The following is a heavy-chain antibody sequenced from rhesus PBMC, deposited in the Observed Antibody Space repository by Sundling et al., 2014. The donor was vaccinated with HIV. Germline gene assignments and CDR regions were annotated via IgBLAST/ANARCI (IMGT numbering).Heavy chain of an antibody. Sequence: EVQLVESGGGLAKPGGSLRLSCAASGFTFSDYYMDWVRQAPGKGLEWVSRISNGGGSTWYADSVKGRFTISRENAKNTLYLQMDSLRAEDTAVYYCARARGYGSSPSFDYWGQGVLVTVSS. D-gene: IGHD4-29*01. CDR3: ARARGYGSSPSFDY. J-gene: IGHJ4*01. V-gene: IGHV3-178*01. CDR1: GFTFSDYY. CDR2: ISNGGGST.